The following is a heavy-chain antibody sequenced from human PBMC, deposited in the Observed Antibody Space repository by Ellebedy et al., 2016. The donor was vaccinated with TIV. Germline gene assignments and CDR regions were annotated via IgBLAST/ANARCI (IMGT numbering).Heavy chain of an antibody. CDR1: GGSISSYY. Sequence: MPSETLSLTCSVPGGSISSYYWSWIRQPPGKGLEWIAYVSYRGTTDYNPSLKSRVTISVDTSKTHFSLKLSSVTDSDTAVYYCARLGSSWSKNWFDPWGQGTLVTVSS. V-gene: IGHV4-59*08. J-gene: IGHJ5*02. CDR3: ARLGSSWSKNWFDP. D-gene: IGHD6-13*01. CDR2: VSYRGTT.